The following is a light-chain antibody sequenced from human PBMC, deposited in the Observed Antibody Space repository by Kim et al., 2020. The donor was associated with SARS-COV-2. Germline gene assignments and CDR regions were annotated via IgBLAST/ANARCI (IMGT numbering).Light chain of an antibody. CDR1: SSNIGKNY. V-gene: IGLV1-51*01. Sequence: KVTISCSGSSSNIGKNYVSWYQQLPGTAPKLLIYDNNKRPSGMPDRFSGSKSGTSATLGITGLQTGDEADYYCGTWDSSLSAYYVFGTGTKVTVL. CDR2: DNN. J-gene: IGLJ1*01. CDR3: GTWDSSLSAYYV.